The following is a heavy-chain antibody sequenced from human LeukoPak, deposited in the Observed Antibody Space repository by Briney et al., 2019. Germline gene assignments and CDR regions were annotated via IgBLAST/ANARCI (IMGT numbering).Heavy chain of an antibody. V-gene: IGHV1-69*15. J-gene: IGHJ5*02. CDR3: ARDVRQRKPLRSVTWFDP. CDR2: IIPIFGTS. CDR1: GGSISISA. D-gene: IGHD3-10*02. Sequence: SVKVSCKASGGSISISAVSWVRQAPGQGLEWMGTIIPIFGTSNYAQKFQGRVTISADASTNTAYVELSSLRFEDTAVYYCARDVRQRKPLRSVTWFDPWGQGTLVSVSP.